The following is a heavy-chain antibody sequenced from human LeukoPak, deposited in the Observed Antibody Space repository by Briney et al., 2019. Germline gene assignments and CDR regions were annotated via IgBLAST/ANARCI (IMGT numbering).Heavy chain of an antibody. CDR1: GFTFRDAW. CDR3: ARGGYCSSTSCQSYYYYMDV. D-gene: IGHD2-2*01. J-gene: IGHJ6*03. CDR2: IKQDGSEK. V-gene: IGHV3-7*01. Sequence: GGSLRLSCAASGFTFRDAWMTWVRQAPGKGLEWVANIKQDGSEKYYVDSVKGRFTISRDNAKNSLYLQMNSLRAEDTAVYYCARGGYCSSTSCQSYYYYMDVWGKGTTVTVSS.